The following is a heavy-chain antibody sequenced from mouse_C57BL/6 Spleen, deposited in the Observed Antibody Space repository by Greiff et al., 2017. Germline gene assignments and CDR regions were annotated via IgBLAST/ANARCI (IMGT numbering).Heavy chain of an antibody. V-gene: IGHV1-69*01. CDR2: IDPSDGYT. J-gene: IGHJ2*01. D-gene: IGHD2-4*01. CDR3: ARNDYEALCDY. CDR1: GYTFTSYW. Sequence: VQLQQPGAELVMPGASVKLSCKASGYTFTSYWMHWVKQRPGQGLEWIGDIDPSDGYTNYTQKFKGKSTLTVDKSASTAYRQLSSLTSEDSAVYYGARNDYEALCDYWGQGTTLTVAA.